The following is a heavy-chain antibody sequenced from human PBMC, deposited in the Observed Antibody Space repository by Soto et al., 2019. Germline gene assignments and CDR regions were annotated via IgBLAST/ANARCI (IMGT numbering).Heavy chain of an antibody. CDR3: ARVGIRGWFSTPRYIQH. CDR2: ISSSSSTI. CDR1: GFTFSSYT. Sequence: GGSLSLSCTASGFTFSSYTMNWVRQAPGKGLEWVSYISSSSSTIYYADSVKGRFTISRDNAKNSLYLQMNSLRDEDTAEYYCARVGIRGWFSTPRYIQHWGQRTLVTVST. D-gene: IGHD6-19*01. V-gene: IGHV3-48*02. J-gene: IGHJ1*01.